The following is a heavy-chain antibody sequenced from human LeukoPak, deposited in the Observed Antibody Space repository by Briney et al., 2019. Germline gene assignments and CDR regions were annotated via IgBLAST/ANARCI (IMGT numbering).Heavy chain of an antibody. CDR3: AKSRPTYYYDSSGYYEP. Sequence: GGSLRLSCATSGFTFSSYGMSWVRQAPGKGLEWVSAISGGGGSTYYADSVKGRFTISRDNSKNTLYLQMNSLRAEDTAVYYCAKSRPTYYYDSSGYYEPWGQGTLVTVSS. D-gene: IGHD3-22*01. CDR1: GFTFSSYG. CDR2: ISGGGGST. V-gene: IGHV3-23*01. J-gene: IGHJ5*02.